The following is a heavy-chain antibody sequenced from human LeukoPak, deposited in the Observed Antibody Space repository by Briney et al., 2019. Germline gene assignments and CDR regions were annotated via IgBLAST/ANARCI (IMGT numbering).Heavy chain of an antibody. Sequence: SGGSLRLSCVASGFFFSNYDMNWVRQAPGKGQEWVSGLSSSGGSTFYADSVKGRFTISRDNSKNTVYLQMNSLRGEDTAIYYCARGVTVTTDFWGQGTLVTVSS. V-gene: IGHV3-23*01. CDR1: GFFFSNYD. CDR2: LSSSGGST. J-gene: IGHJ4*02. D-gene: IGHD4-17*01. CDR3: ARGVTVTTDF.